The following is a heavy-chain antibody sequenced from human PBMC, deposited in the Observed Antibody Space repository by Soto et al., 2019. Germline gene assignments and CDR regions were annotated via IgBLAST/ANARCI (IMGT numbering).Heavy chain of an antibody. CDR2: ISSSSSTI. CDR3: ARENYYDSSGYYCRNFDY. J-gene: IGHJ4*02. CDR1: GFTFSSYS. V-gene: IGHV3-48*02. D-gene: IGHD3-22*01. Sequence: EVQLVESGGGLVQPGGSLRLSCAASGFTFSSYSMNWVRQAPGKGLEWVSYISSSSSTIYYADSVKGRFTISRDNAKNSLYLQMNSLRDEDTAVYYCARENYYDSSGYYCRNFDYWGQGTLVTVSS.